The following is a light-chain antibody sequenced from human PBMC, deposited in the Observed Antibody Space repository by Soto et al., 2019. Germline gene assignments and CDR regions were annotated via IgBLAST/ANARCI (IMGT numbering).Light chain of an antibody. Sequence: EIMMTQSPATVSVSPGERATLSCRASQSIRTNVAWYQQKPGQALRLLIYDASTRATGLSSRFSGSGSGTEFTLNIRSLQSEDVAIYYCQQYNDWPPLTFGVGTSLEI. CDR1: QSIRTN. J-gene: IGKJ4*01. CDR3: QQYNDWPPLT. V-gene: IGKV3-15*01. CDR2: DAS.